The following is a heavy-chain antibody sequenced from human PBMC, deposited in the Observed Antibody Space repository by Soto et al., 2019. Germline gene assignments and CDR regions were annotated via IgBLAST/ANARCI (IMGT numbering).Heavy chain of an antibody. D-gene: IGHD3-10*01. J-gene: IGHJ6*02. CDR1: GYTFTSYG. CDR2: ISAYNGNT. V-gene: IGHV1-18*04. CDR3: ARDRGLDSILYYYYYYGMDV. Sequence: ASVKVSCKASGYTFTSYGISWVRQAPGQGLEWLGWISAYNGNTNYAQKLQGRVTMNTDTSTSTAYMELRSLRSDDTAVYYCARDRGLDSILYYYYYYGMDVWGQGTTVTVSS.